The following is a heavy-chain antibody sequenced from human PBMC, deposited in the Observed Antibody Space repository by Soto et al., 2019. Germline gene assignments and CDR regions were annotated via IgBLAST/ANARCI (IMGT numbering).Heavy chain of an antibody. CDR2: MNPNSGNT. Sequence: ASVKVSCKACGDTFTSYDINWVRQATGQGLEWMGWMNPNSGNTAYAQKFQGRVTMTRSTSITTAYMELSSLRSEDTAVYYCAREVAGKFDYWGQGTLVTVSS. D-gene: IGHD2-15*01. CDR1: GDTFTSYD. J-gene: IGHJ4*02. CDR3: AREVAGKFDY. V-gene: IGHV1-8*01.